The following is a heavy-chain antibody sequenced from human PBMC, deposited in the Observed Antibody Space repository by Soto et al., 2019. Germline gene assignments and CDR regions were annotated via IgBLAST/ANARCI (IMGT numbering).Heavy chain of an antibody. Sequence: QVLLAQSGAEVKKPGSSVRVSCRASGGSFRRYTLCWVRQAPGQGLQWMGGITPFLKTTNYAQKFQGRVTITADESTGTAYMKLGSLTSEAASVYYCAPTHFYVTGGVFDYFDFWGQGTLVTVSS. D-gene: IGHD3-10*02. CDR3: APTHFYVTGGVFDYFDF. CDR1: GGSFRRYT. J-gene: IGHJ4*02. CDR2: ITPFLKTT. V-gene: IGHV1-69*01.